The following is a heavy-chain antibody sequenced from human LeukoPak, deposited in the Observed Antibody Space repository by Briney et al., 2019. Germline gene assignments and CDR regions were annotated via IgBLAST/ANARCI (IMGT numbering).Heavy chain of an antibody. D-gene: IGHD2-21*01. V-gene: IGHV3-11*04. CDR1: GFTFSDYY. CDR2: ISSSGSTI. J-gene: IGHJ4*02. CDR3: ARDVGPKIYCGGDCYYDY. Sequence: GGSLRLSCAASGFTFSDYYMSWIRQAPGKGLEWVSYISSSGSTIYYADSVKGRFTISRDNAKNSLYLQMDSLRAEDTAVYYCARDVGPKIYCGGDCYYDYWGQGTLVTVSS.